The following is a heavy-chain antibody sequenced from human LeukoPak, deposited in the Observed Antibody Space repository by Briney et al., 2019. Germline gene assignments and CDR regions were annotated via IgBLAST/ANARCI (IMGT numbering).Heavy chain of an antibody. D-gene: IGHD4-17*01. CDR2: IYQGDSDT. J-gene: IGHJ4*02. CDR3: ARLPTIDYGDYVDYFDY. V-gene: IGHV5-51*01. Sequence: GEALKISCKGSGYSFTSFWIGWVRQRPGKGVVWMVIIYQGDSDTRYSPSFQGQITISADKSIRTAYLQWSSLKASDTAMYYSARLPTIDYGDYVDYFDYWGQGTLVTVSS. CDR1: GYSFTSFW.